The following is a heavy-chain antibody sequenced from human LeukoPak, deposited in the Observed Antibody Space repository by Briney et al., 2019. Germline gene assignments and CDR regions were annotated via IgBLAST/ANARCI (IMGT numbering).Heavy chain of an antibody. D-gene: IGHD2-2*01. V-gene: IGHV1-69*05. Sequence: SVKVSCKASGGTFSSYAISWVRQAPGQGLEWMGGIIPIFGTANYAQKFQGRVTITTDESTSTAYMELSSLRSEGTAVYYCARDRGRYCSSTSCYYYYMDVWGKGTTVTVSS. J-gene: IGHJ6*03. CDR3: ARDRGRYCSSTSCYYYYMDV. CDR1: GGTFSSYA. CDR2: IIPIFGTA.